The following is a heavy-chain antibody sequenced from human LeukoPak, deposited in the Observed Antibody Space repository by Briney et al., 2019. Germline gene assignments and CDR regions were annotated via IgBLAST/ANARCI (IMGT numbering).Heavy chain of an antibody. CDR1: GDSISSYY. CDR3: ARTAHDVFYWFDP. Sequence: PSETLSLTCTVSGDSISSYYWSWIRQPPGKGLEWIGYIYYSGSTKYNPSLKSRVTISVDTSKNQFSLKLSSVTAADTAVYYCARTAHDVFYWFDPWGQGTLVTVSS. V-gene: IGHV4-59*01. D-gene: IGHD5-18*01. J-gene: IGHJ5*02. CDR2: IYYSGST.